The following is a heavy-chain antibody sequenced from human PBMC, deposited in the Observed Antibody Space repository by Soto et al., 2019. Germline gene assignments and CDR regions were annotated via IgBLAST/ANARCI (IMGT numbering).Heavy chain of an antibody. CDR3: ARHPVPPMVRGVITGSRWFDP. D-gene: IGHD3-10*01. J-gene: IGHJ5*02. Sequence: QLQLQESGPGLVKPSETLSLTCTVSGGSISSSSYYWGWIRQPPGKGLEWIGSIYYSGSTYYNPSLKSRVTISVDTSKNQFSLKLSSVTAADTAVYYCARHPVPPMVRGVITGSRWFDPWGQGTLVTVSS. CDR1: GGSISSSSYY. V-gene: IGHV4-39*01. CDR2: IYYSGST.